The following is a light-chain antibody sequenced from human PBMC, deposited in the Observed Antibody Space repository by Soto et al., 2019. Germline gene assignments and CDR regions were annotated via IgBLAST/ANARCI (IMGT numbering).Light chain of an antibody. CDR1: SANIGAGYD. CDR2: GNN. CDR3: QSYDSTLSGLYV. Sequence: QSVLTQPPSMSGAPGQRVTISCTGTSANIGAGYDVHRYQQLPGMAPKLLIYGNNKRPSGVPDRVSGSKSGTSASLAITGLQAEDEGDYYCQSYDSTLSGLYVLGTGTKVTVL. V-gene: IGLV1-40*01. J-gene: IGLJ1*01.